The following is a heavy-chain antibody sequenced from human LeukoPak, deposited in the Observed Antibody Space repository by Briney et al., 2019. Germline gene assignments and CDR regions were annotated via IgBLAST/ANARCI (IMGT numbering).Heavy chain of an antibody. Sequence: SETLSLTCAIYGGSFSDYYWRWIRHPPGKGLEWIGEINHSGRTNYNPSLTSRVTMSVDTSKNQFSLKLSSVTAADTAVYYCARGTPRDFGTSGFYYNYWGQGTRVTVSS. CDR2: INHSGRT. CDR3: ARGTPRDFGTSGFYYNY. D-gene: IGHD3-22*01. J-gene: IGHJ4*02. V-gene: IGHV4-34*01. CDR1: GGSFSDYY.